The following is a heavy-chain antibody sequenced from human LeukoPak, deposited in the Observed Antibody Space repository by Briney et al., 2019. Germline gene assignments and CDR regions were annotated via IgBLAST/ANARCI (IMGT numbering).Heavy chain of an antibody. J-gene: IGHJ4*02. CDR3: ARRRYYYDSSGYYVDY. CDR1: GGSFSGYY. D-gene: IGHD3-22*01. CDR2: INHSGST. Sequence: SETLSLTCAVSGGSFSGYYWSWIRQPPGKGLEWIREINHSGSTNYNPSLKSRVTISVDTSKNQFSLKLSSVTAADTAVYYCARRRYYYDSSGYYVDYWGQGTLVTVSS. V-gene: IGHV4-34*01.